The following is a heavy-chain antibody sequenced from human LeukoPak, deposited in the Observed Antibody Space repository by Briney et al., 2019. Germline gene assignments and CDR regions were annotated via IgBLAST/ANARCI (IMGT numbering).Heavy chain of an antibody. CDR2: IYYSGST. Sequence: SETLSLTCTVSSGSISSYYWSWIRQPPGKGLEWIGYIYYSGSTYYNPSLKSRVTISVDTSKNQFSLKLSSVTAADTAVYYCAKTPTYYYGSGSYLSFDYWGQGTLVTVSS. D-gene: IGHD3-10*01. CDR3: AKTPTYYYGSGSYLSFDY. V-gene: IGHV4-59*06. CDR1: SGSISSYY. J-gene: IGHJ4*02.